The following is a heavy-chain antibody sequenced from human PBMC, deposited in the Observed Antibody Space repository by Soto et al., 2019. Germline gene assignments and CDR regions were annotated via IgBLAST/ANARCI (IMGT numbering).Heavy chain of an antibody. D-gene: IGHD3-22*01. J-gene: IGHJ5*02. CDR3: ARPSYDSSGTAAGP. CDR1: GGSISSGGYY. V-gene: IGHV4-31*03. CDR2: IYYTGST. Sequence: QVQLQESGPGLVKPSQTLSLTCTVSGGSISSGGYYWSWIRQHPGKGLEWIGYIYYTGSTYYNPPLTARMTISVDTSKHQSSLQLSSVTAADTAVSYCARPSYDSSGTAAGPWGQGTLVTVSS.